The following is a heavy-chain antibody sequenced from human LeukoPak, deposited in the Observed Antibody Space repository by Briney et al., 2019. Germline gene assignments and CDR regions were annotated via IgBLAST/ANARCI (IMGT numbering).Heavy chain of an antibody. J-gene: IGHJ4*02. V-gene: IGHV3-33*01. Sequence: GGSLRLSCAASGFTYSSYGMHWVRQAPGKGLEWVAVIWYDGSNKYYADSVKGRFTISRDNSKNTLYLQMNSLRAEDTAVYYCARGYSSSWYYFDYWGQGTLVTVSS. CDR3: ARGYSSSWYYFDY. D-gene: IGHD6-13*01. CDR2: IWYDGSNK. CDR1: GFTYSSYG.